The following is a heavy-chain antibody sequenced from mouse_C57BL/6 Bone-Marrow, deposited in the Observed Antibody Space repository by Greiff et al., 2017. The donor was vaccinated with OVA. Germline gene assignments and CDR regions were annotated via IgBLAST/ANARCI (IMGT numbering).Heavy chain of an antibody. Sequence: VQLVESGAELVKPGASVKLSCKASGYTFTSYWMHWVKQRPGQGLEWIGMIHPNSGSTNYNEKFKSKATLTVDKSSSTAYMQLSSLTSEDSAVYYCAREGLPAWFAYWGQGTLVTVSA. J-gene: IGHJ3*01. D-gene: IGHD2-2*01. CDR1: GYTFTSYW. CDR2: IHPNSGST. V-gene: IGHV1-64*01. CDR3: AREGLPAWFAY.